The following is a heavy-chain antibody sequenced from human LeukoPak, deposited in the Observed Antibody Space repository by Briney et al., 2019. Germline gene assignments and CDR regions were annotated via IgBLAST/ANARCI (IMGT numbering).Heavy chain of an antibody. CDR2: ISSSSSYI. CDR1: GFTFSSYS. D-gene: IGHD5-12*01. Sequence: PGGSLRLSCAASGFTFSSYSMNWVRQAPGKGLEWVSSISSSSSYIYYADSVKGRFTISRDNAKNSLYLQMNSLRAEDTAVYYCARVPTTIAGCFDYWGQRTLVTVSS. CDR3: ARVPTTIAGCFDY. J-gene: IGHJ4*02. V-gene: IGHV3-21*01.